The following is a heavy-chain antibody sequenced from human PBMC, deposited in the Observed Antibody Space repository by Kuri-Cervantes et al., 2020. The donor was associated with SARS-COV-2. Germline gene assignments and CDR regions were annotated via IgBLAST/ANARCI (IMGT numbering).Heavy chain of an antibody. Sequence: GESLKISCAASGFTFSGSAMHWVRQASGKGLEWVANIKQDGSEKYYVDSVKGRFTISRDNAKNSLYLQMNSLRADDTAVYYCAKDPSEDYGSGEWGQGALVTVSS. D-gene: IGHD3-10*01. V-gene: IGHV3-7*05. CDR1: GFTFSGSA. CDR2: IKQDGSEK. J-gene: IGHJ4*02. CDR3: AKDPSEDYGSGE.